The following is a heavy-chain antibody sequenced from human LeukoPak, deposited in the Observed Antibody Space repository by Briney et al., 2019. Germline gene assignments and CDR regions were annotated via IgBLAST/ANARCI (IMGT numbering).Heavy chain of an antibody. CDR1: GGSISSYY. Sequence: SETLSLTCTVSGGSISSYYWSWIRQPAGKGLEWIGRIYTSGSTNYNPSLKSRVTMSVDTSKNQFSLKLSSVTAADTAVYYCAREPGFGESNNWFDPWGQGTLVTVSS. V-gene: IGHV4-4*07. J-gene: IGHJ5*02. CDR3: AREPGFGESNNWFDP. D-gene: IGHD3-10*01. CDR2: IYTSGST.